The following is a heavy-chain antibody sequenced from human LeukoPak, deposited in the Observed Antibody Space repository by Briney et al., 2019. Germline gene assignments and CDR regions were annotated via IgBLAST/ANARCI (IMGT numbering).Heavy chain of an antibody. CDR3: AKLAGVRGDYAVGAFDI. D-gene: IGHD4-17*01. J-gene: IGHJ3*02. V-gene: IGHV3-23*01. Sequence: GGSLRLSCAASGFTFSSYAMSWVRQAPGKGLEWVSAISGSGGSTYYADSVKGRFTISRENSKNTLYLQMNSLRAEDTAVYYCAKLAGVRGDYAVGAFDIWGPGKMVTVSS. CDR2: ISGSGGST. CDR1: GFTFSSYA.